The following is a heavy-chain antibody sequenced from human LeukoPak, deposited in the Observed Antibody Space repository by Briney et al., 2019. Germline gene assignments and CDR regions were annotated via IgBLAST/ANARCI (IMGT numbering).Heavy chain of an antibody. D-gene: IGHD7-27*01. J-gene: IGHJ6*03. CDR2: IRQDGGEA. CDR3: ARGWGYYMDV. CDR1: GFTFSTYW. V-gene: IGHV3-7*01. Sequence: PGGSLRLSCAASGFTFSTYWMTWVRQGPGKGLEWVANIRQDGGEAYYVDSAKGRFTISRDNAKASVYLQMNSLRAEDTAVYYCARGWGYYMDVWGKGTTVTVSS.